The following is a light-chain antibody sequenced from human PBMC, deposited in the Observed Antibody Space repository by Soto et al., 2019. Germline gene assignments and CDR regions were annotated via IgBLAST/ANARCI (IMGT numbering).Light chain of an antibody. J-gene: IGLJ3*02. Sequence: SYELTQPSSVSVSPGQTARITCSGDVLAKKYARWFQQKPGQAPVLVIYKDSEWPSGIPERFSGSSSGTTVTLTISGAQVEDEADYYCYSAADNNLGVFGGGTKLTVL. CDR3: YSAADNNLGV. V-gene: IGLV3-27*01. CDR1: VLAKKY. CDR2: KDS.